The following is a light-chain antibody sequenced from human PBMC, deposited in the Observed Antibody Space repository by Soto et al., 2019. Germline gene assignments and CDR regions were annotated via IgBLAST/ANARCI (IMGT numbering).Light chain of an antibody. V-gene: IGLV2-14*01. J-gene: IGLJ1*01. Sequence: LAQPASVSGSPGQSITISCTGTTSDIGGYDYVSWYQHHPGRPPKLLIFEVSDRPSGVSNRFSASKSGNTASLTISGLQTEDEADYFCSSSTTTSALVFGTGTKVTVL. CDR2: EVS. CDR1: TSDIGGYDY. CDR3: SSSTTTSALV.